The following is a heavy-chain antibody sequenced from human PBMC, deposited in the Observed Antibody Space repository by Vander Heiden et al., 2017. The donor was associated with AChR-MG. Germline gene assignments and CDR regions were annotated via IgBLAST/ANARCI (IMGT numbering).Heavy chain of an antibody. J-gene: IGHJ6*02. V-gene: IGHV4-34*01. D-gene: IGHD4-17*01. CDR3: ARVPTTVATRRWYYYGMDV. Sequence: QEQRRQWGAGLSKPPVIVSLASAVYGRPVRAYYGRWLRQRPEKGLAWIGEMQHSGITNTNPTLKSRVTIPVDTSKNQFSLKLRSVPAGDTAVYYCARVPTTVATRRWYYYGMDVWGQGTTVTVSS. CDR1: GRPVRAYY. CDR2: MQHSGIT.